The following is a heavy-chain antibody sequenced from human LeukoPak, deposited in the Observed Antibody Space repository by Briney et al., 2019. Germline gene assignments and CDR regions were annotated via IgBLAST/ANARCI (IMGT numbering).Heavy chain of an antibody. V-gene: IGHV3-33*01. CDR2: IWYDGSNK. D-gene: IGHD6-19*01. J-gene: IGHJ4*02. Sequence: GGSLRLSCAASGFTFSTSGMHWVRQAPGKGLEWVAVIWYDGSNKYYADSVKGRFTISRDNSKNTLCLQMNSLRAEDTAVYYCARGPAVAGNYFDYWGQGTLVTVSS. CDR3: ARGPAVAGNYFDY. CDR1: GFTFSTSG.